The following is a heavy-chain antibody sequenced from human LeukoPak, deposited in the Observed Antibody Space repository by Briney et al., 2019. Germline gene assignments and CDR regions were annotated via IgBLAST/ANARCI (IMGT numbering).Heavy chain of an antibody. V-gene: IGHV4-30-4*01. CDR3: ASSGRVGGSSGWFFDY. D-gene: IGHD6-19*01. J-gene: IGHJ4*02. CDR2: IYYSGST. Sequence: SQTLSLTCTVSGGSISSGDYYWSWIRQPPGKGLEWIGYIYYSGSTYYNPSLKSRVTISVDTPKNQFSLKLSSVTAADTAVYYCASSGRVGGSSGWFFDYWGQGTLVTVSS. CDR1: GGSISSGDYY.